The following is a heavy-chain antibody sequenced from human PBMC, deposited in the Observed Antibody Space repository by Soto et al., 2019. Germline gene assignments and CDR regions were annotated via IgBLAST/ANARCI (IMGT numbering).Heavy chain of an antibody. CDR3: ARELATVVTGWFDP. CDR2: IIPIFGTA. J-gene: IGHJ5*02. D-gene: IGHD4-17*01. CDR1: GGTFSSYA. Sequence: QVQLVQSGAEVKKPGSSVKVSCKASGGTFSSYAISWVRQAPGQGLEWMGGIIPIFGTANYAQKFQGRVTMTADESTSTAYMERSSLRSEDTAVYYCARELATVVTGWFDPWGQGTLVTVSS. V-gene: IGHV1-69*12.